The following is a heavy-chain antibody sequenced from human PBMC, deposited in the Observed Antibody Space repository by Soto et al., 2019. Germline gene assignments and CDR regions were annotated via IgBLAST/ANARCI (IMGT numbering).Heavy chain of an antibody. Sequence: EVQLVESGGGLVKPGGSLRLSCAAPGFIFSSYSFNWVRQAPGKGLEWVSSITGSSNFIYYADSVKGRFTISRDNAKNSLYLQINSLRAEDTAVYYCSRGLLWFGENLYGMDVWGQGTTVTVSS. CDR1: GFIFSSYS. D-gene: IGHD3-10*01. V-gene: IGHV3-21*01. CDR3: SRGLLWFGENLYGMDV. J-gene: IGHJ6*02. CDR2: ITGSSNFI.